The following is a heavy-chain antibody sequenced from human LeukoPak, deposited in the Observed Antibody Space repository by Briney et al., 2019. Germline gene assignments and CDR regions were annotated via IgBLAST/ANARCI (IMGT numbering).Heavy chain of an antibody. J-gene: IGHJ4*02. V-gene: IGHV4-4*02. CDR3: AKEAGSYCSGGSCYGFDC. CDR2: IYHSGST. Sequence: SGTLSLTCAVSGGSISSSRWWSWVRQPPGKGLEWIGEIYHSGSTNYNPSLKSRVTILVDKSKNEFSLKLSSVTAADTAAYYCAKEAGSYCSGGSCYGFDCWGQGTLVTVSS. CDR1: GGSISSSRW. D-gene: IGHD2-15*01.